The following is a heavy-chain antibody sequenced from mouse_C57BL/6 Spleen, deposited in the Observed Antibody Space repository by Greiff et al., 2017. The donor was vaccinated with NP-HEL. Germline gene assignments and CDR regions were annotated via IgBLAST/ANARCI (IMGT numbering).Heavy chain of an antibody. J-gene: IGHJ4*01. CDR3: ARKGLYGSSNYYAMDY. V-gene: IGHV2-2*01. CDR1: GFSLTSYG. CDR2: IWSGGST. Sequence: QVQLQQSGPGLVQPSQSLSITCTVSGFSLTSYGVHWVRQSPGKGLEWLGVIWSGGSTDYNAAFISRLSISKDNSKSQVFYKMNSLQADDTAIYYCARKGLYGSSNYYAMDYWGQGTSVTVSS. D-gene: IGHD1-1*01.